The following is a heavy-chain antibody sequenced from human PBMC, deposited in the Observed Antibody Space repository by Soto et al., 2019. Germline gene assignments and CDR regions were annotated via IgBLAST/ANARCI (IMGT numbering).Heavy chain of an antibody. CDR2: IYWNDDK. J-gene: IGHJ4*02. CDR1: GFSLSTSGVG. Sequence: QITLKESGPTLVKPTQTLTLTCTFSGFSLSTSGVGVGWIRQPPGKALEWLALIYWNDDKRYSPSLKSRLTITKDTSKHQVVLTMTNMDPVDTATYYCAHSSPLLITGTSWGQGTLVTVSS. D-gene: IGHD1-20*01. V-gene: IGHV2-5*01. CDR3: AHSSPLLITGTS.